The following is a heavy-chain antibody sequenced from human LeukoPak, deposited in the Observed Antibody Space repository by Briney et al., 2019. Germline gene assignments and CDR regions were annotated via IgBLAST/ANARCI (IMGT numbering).Heavy chain of an antibody. Sequence: GGSLRLSCAASGFTFSSYAMHWVRQAPGKGLEWVAVISYDGSNKYYADSVKGRFTISRDNTKNTLYLQMNSLRAEDTAFYYCARRSAPCGLDYWGQGTLVTVSS. CDR3: ARRSAPCGLDY. J-gene: IGHJ4*02. CDR1: GFTFSSYA. V-gene: IGHV3-30*14. D-gene: IGHD3/OR15-3a*01. CDR2: ISYDGSNK.